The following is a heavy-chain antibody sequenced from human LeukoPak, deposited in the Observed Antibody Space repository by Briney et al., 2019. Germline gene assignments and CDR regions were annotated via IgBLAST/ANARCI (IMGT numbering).Heavy chain of an antibody. CDR1: GGSISSGSYY. CDR2: IYTSGST. V-gene: IGHV4-61*02. J-gene: IGHJ4*02. CDR3: ARGLGY. Sequence: SETLSLTCTVSGGSISSGSYYWSWIRQPAGKGLEWIGRIYTSGSTNYNPSLKSRVTISVDTSKNQFSLKLSSVTAADTAVYYCARGLGYWGQGALVTVSS.